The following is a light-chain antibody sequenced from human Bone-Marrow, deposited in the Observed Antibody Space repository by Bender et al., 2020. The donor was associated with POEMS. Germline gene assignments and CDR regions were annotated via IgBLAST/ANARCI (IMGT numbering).Light chain of an antibody. CDR3: CSYAGNFIWV. CDR2: EDT. Sequence: QSALTQPRSVSGPPGQSVTISCTGTSSDVGLYNFVSWYQQHPGKVPKLIIYEDTKRPSGVSNRFSGSKSANTASLTISGLQAEDEADYYCCSYAGNFIWVFGGGTTVTVL. J-gene: IGLJ3*02. CDR1: SSDVGLYNF. V-gene: IGLV2-11*01.